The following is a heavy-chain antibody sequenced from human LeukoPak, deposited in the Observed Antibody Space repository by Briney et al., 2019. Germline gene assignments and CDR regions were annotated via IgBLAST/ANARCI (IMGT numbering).Heavy chain of an antibody. CDR2: IWYDGSNK. CDR1: GFTFSSYG. V-gene: IGHV3-33*01. CDR3: ARDRGDYGDYDWFDP. J-gene: IGHJ5*02. D-gene: IGHD4-17*01. Sequence: GRSLRLSCAASGFTFSSYGMHWVRQAPGKGLEWVAVIWYDGSNKYYADSVKGRFTISRDNSKNTLYLQMNSLRAEDTAVYYCARDRGDYGDYDWFDPWGQGTLVTVSS.